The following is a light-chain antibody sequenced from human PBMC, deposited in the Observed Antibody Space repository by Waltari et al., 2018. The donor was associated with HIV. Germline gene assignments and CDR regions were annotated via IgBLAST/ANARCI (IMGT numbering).Light chain of an antibody. CDR1: ITSLGGLNL. Sequence: QPALTQPASVSGSPGHSITIPCTGPITSLGGLNLVSWFQQHPGRAPKLLISEVTYRPSGVSDRFSASKSGNTASLTISGLQAEDEADYYCSSYAPAFSLMFGGGTKVTVL. V-gene: IGLV2-14*01. CDR2: EVT. J-gene: IGLJ3*02. CDR3: SSYAPAFSLM.